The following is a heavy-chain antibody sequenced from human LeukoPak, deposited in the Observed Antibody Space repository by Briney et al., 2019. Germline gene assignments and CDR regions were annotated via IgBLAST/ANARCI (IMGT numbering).Heavy chain of an antibody. J-gene: IGHJ3*02. V-gene: IGHV4-59*01. D-gene: IGHD5-24*01. CDR2: IYYSGST. CDR1: GGSISSYY. Sequence: SETLSLTCTVSGGSISSYYWSWIRQPPGKGLEWIGYIYYSGSTNYNPSLKSRVTISVDTSKNQFSLKLSSVTAADTAVYYCARDARDGYNRLKKGAFDIWGQGTMVTVAS. CDR3: ARDARDGYNRLKKGAFDI.